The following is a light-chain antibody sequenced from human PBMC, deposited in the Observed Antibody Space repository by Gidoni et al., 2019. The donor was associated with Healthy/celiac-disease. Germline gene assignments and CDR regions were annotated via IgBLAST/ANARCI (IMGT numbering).Light chain of an antibody. CDR2: GAS. Sequence: EIVLTQSPGTLSLSPGERATLSCRASHSVSSSYLAWYQQKPGQAPRPLIYGASSRATGIPDRFSGSGSVTDFTLTISRLEPEDFAVYYCQQYGSSPPITFGQGTRLEIK. J-gene: IGKJ5*01. CDR1: HSVSSSY. V-gene: IGKV3-20*01. CDR3: QQYGSSPPIT.